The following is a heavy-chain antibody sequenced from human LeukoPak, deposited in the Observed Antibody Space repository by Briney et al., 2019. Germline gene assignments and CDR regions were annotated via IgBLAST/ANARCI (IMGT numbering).Heavy chain of an antibody. D-gene: IGHD2-15*01. CDR2: IIPIFGIA. CDR1: GGTFSSYA. J-gene: IGHJ6*04. CDR3: ASPSRTVVAATRSYYYYGMDV. Sequence: GASVKVSCKASGGTFSSYAISWVRQAPGQGLEWMGRIIPIFGIANYAQKFQGRVTITADKSTSTAYMELSSLRSEDTAVYYCASPSRTVVAATRSYYYYGMDVWGKGTTVTVSS. V-gene: IGHV1-69*04.